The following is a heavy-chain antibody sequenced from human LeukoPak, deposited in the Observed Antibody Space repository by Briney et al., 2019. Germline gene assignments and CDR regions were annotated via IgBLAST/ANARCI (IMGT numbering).Heavy chain of an antibody. D-gene: IGHD3-10*01. CDR1: GYSFTSYW. CDR2: IDPCDSYI. CDR3: ARQPSGSSSSFDP. V-gene: IGHV5-10-1*01. Sequence: GESLKISCKCSGYSFTSYWISSVRQLPGRCLDWMGRIDPCDSYIYYSPSFQGHHTISADKSVGTAYTQRASLRPHGTALLYGARQPSGSSSSFDPWGERTLFSPSS. J-gene: IGHJ5*02.